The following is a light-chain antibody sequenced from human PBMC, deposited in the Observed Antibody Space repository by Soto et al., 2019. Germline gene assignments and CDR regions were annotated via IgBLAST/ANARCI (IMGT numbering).Light chain of an antibody. J-gene: IGLJ3*02. Sequence: QSVLTQPPSASGTPGQRVTISCSGSSSNIGTNAVNWYQQVPGTAPKLLIFRNDQRPSGVPDRFSGSRSGTSASLAISGLQSEDEADYYCAAWDDSLNGRGLFGGGTKVTVL. CDR3: AAWDDSLNGRGL. V-gene: IGLV1-44*01. CDR1: SSNIGTNA. CDR2: RND.